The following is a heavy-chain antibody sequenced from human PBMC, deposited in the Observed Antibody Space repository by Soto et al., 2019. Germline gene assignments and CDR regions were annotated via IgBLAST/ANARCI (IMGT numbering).Heavy chain of an antibody. Sequence: QVQLVESGGGVVQPAKSLRLSCVASGFTFSGYAMHWIRQSPGKAPEWVALISSDGSSTLYADSVRGRFTIYSDNSRDPIYLQLNSLRPDDTAVFSCARGAYRYFDYWGQGTLVTVSS. D-gene: IGHD4-4*01. CDR1: GFTFSGYA. V-gene: IGHV3-30-3*01. CDR3: ARGAYRYFDY. J-gene: IGHJ4*02. CDR2: ISSDGSST.